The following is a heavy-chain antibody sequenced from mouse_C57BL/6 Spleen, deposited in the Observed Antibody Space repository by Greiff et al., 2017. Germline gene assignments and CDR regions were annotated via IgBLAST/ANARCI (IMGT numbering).Heavy chain of an antibody. CDR3: ARHYGYYFGG. CDR1: GYTFTSYW. D-gene: IGHD2-2*01. V-gene: IGHV1-69*01. CDR2: IDPSDSYT. Sequence: VQLQQPGAELVMPGASVKLSCKASGYTFTSYWMHWVKQRPGQGLEWIGEIDPSDSYTNYNQKFKGKSTLTVDKSSSTAYMQLSSLTSEDSAVYLCARHYGYYFGGWGHGATLTVSS. J-gene: IGHJ2*01.